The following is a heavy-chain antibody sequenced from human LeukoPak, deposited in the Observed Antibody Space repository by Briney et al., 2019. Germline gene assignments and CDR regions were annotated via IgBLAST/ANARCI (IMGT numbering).Heavy chain of an antibody. CDR3: TRDRSRAEDD. CDR2: ISSSGVTT. V-gene: IGHV3-11*04. CDR1: GFTFSDYY. D-gene: IGHD1-14*01. Sequence: GGSLRLSCAASGFTFSDYYMTWIRQAPGQGLEWISYISSSGVTTYYADSVKGRFTISRDNANNLLYLQMNSLRGEDTAVYYCTRDRSRAEDDWGQGTLVTVSS. J-gene: IGHJ4*02.